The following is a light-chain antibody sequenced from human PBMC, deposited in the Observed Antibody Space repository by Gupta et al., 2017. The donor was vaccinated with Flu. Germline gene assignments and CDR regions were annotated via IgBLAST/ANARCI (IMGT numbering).Light chain of an antibody. CDR3: GTWDSSLSAVV. CDR2: VSN. V-gene: IGLV1-51*01. J-gene: IGLJ2*01. Sequence: QSVLTQPPSVSASPGHKGTIYCSGSSSNIGNNYVSWYQQLPGTAPKLLIDVSNKRPSGIPDRFSGSKAGTSATLGITGLQTGDEADYYCGTWDSSLSAVVCGGGTKLTV. CDR1: SSNIGNNY.